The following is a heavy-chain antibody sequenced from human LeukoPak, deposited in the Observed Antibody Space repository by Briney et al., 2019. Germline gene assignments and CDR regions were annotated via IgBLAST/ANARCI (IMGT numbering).Heavy chain of an antibody. J-gene: IGHJ4*02. Sequence: SETLSLTCAAYGGTFSGHYRNWIRQPPGKGLEWIGEINNSASTNYNPYLTTRVTISVVSSKNQFSLKRSSVTAADSAVYYCARGLLSWGQGTLVTVSS. CDR3: ARGLLS. V-gene: IGHV4-34*01. CDR2: INNSAST. CDR1: GGTFSGHY. D-gene: IGHD2-21*01.